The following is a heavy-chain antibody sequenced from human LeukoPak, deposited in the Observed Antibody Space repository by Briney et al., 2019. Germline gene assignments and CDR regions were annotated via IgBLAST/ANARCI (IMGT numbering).Heavy chain of an antibody. Sequence: ASVKVSCKASGYSFTSYYTHWVRQAPGEGLEWMGIINPTAGDTTYAQKFQGRVTMTKDTSTSTVYMELSSLRSEDTAVYYCARDPGGITLVRGVIIANPFDYWGQGTLVTVSS. J-gene: IGHJ4*02. V-gene: IGHV1-46*01. CDR2: INPTAGDT. D-gene: IGHD3-10*01. CDR3: ARDPGGITLVRGVIIANPFDY. CDR1: GYSFTSYY.